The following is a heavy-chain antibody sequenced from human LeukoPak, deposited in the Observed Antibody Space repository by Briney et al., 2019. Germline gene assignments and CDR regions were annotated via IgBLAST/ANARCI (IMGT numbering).Heavy chain of an antibody. D-gene: IGHD3-10*01. CDR1: SGSITAIDNHY. V-gene: IGHV4-39*01. Sequence: PSETLSLTCSMSSGSITAIDNHYWGWIRQPPGKGLEWIGSINRGGHTYYNPPLESRFTISVDTSKNQFSLMVTSVIAADTAVYYCAGQRAWFGEWAFDSWGPGTLVTVSS. CDR2: INRGGHT. J-gene: IGHJ4*02. CDR3: AGQRAWFGEWAFDS.